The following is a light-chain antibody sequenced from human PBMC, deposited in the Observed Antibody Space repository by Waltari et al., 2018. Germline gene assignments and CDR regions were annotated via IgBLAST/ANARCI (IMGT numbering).Light chain of an antibody. CDR1: QSLNAW. J-gene: IGKJ1*01. V-gene: IGKV1-5*03. CDR2: KAS. CDR3: QQYNSNSWT. Sequence: DIQMTQSPSTLSASVGDRVIITCRASQSLNAWLAWHQLKPGKAPKLLIYKASNLESGVPSRFSGSGSGTEFTLTISSLQPDDFATYYCQQYNSNSWTFGQGTKVEIK.